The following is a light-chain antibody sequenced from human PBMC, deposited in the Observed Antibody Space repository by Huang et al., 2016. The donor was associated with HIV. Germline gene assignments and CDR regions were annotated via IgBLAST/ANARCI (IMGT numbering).Light chain of an antibody. CDR2: WAS. CDR1: QRVLNSSNNKNY. CDR3: QQYYTTPFT. V-gene: IGKV4-1*01. J-gene: IGKJ3*01. Sequence: DIVMTQSPDSLAVSLGERATINCKSSQRVLNSSNNKNYLTWFQQKPGQPPKLLIYWASTRESGVPDRFSGRGSGTDFTLTISSLQAEDVAVYYCQQYYTTPFTFGPGTRVDAK.